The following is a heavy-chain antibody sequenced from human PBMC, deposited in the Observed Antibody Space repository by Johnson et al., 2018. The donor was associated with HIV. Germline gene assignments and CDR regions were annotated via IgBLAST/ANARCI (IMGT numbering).Heavy chain of an antibody. J-gene: IGHJ3*02. D-gene: IGHD6-6*01. CDR1: GFTFSNAW. CDR2: ISSSGSAI. CDR3: ARANGQLGGAFDI. Sequence: QVQLVESGGGLVQPGGSLRLSCAASGFTFSNAWMTWVRQAPGEGLEWVSYISSSGSAIYYADSVKGRFTMSRDNTKNTLYLQMNSLRAEDTAVYYCARANGQLGGAFDIWGQGTMVTVSS. V-gene: IGHV3-11*04.